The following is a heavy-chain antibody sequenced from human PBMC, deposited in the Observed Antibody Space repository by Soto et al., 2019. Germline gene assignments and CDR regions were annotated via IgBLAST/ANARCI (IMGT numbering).Heavy chain of an antibody. CDR1: GSTFTRNG. CDR3: AREGGASIVVVVAATDPRDYYGMDV. J-gene: IGHJ6*02. V-gene: IGHV1-18*01. CDR2: ISPKSGSI. D-gene: IGHD2-15*01. Sequence: ASVKVSCKTSGSTFTRNGISWVRQAPGQGLEWMGWISPKSGSIKYAQRFQGRVIMTTDTSTSTAYMELRSLRSDDTAVYYCAREGGASIVVVVAATDPRDYYGMDVWGQGTTVTVSS.